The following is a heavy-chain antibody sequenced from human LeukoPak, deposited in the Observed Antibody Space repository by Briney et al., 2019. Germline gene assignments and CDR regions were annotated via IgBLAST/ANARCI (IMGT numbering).Heavy chain of an antibody. J-gene: IGHJ4*02. CDR3: AKAVYDSSGYYPLFDY. V-gene: IGHV3-23*01. Sequence: GGSLRLSCAASGFTFSSYAMSWVRQAPGKGLEWVSAISGSGGSTYYADSVKGRFTISRDNSKNTPYLQMNSLRAEDTAVYYCAKAVYDSSGYYPLFDYWGQGTLVTVSS. CDR2: ISGSGGST. CDR1: GFTFSSYA. D-gene: IGHD3-22*01.